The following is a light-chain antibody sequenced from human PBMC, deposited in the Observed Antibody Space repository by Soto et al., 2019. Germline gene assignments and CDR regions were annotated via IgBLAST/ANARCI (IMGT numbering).Light chain of an antibody. CDR3: QQSYSTRLFT. J-gene: IGKJ3*01. CDR1: QSISSY. CDR2: AAS. Sequence: DIQMTQSPSSLSASVGDRVTITCRASQSISSYLNWYQQKPGKAPKLLIYAASSLQSGVPPRFSGSGSGTDFTLTISSLQPEDFATYYCQQSYSTRLFTFGPGTKVDIK. V-gene: IGKV1-39*01.